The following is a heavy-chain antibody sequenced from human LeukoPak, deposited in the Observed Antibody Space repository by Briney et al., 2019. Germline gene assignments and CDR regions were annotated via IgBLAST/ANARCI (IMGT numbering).Heavy chain of an antibody. J-gene: IGHJ4*02. V-gene: IGHV3-74*01. CDR3: ARDGYSFGHDFDY. Sequence: GGSLRLSCAASGFTFSSYWMHWVRHTPGKGLVWVSRIKGDGSSTSYADPVKGRFTISRDNAKNTLYLQMNSLRAEDTAVYYCARDGYSFGHDFDYWGQGTLVTVSS. CDR1: GFTFSSYW. D-gene: IGHD5-18*01. CDR2: IKGDGSST.